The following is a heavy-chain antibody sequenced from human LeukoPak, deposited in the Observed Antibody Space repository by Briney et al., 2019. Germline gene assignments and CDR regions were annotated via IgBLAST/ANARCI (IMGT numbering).Heavy chain of an antibody. J-gene: IGHJ4*02. V-gene: IGHV3-23*01. CDR2: ISGSGGST. Sequence: GSLRLSCAASGFTFSSYAMSWVRQAPGKGLEWVSAISGSGGSTYYADSVKGRFTISRDNSKNTLYQQMNSLRAEDTAVYYCAKDSILGVVITEYFDYWGQGTLVTVSS. CDR1: GFTFSSYA. D-gene: IGHD3-3*01. CDR3: AKDSILGVVITEYFDY.